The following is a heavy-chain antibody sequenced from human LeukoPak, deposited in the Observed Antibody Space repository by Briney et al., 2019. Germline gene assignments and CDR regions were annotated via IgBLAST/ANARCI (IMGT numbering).Heavy chain of an antibody. CDR3: TSRGIWYHCVYF. D-gene: IGHD6-13*01. CDR2: ISSSSSYI. V-gene: IGHV3-21*01. J-gene: IGHJ4*02. Sequence: GGCLRLSCAASASTFSSYSMNWVRQAAGKGLGWVSSISSSSSYIYYADSVKGRFTISRDNAKNSLYLLMSSRRAENAAVYYGTSRGIWYHCVYFWGQGTLVTVSS. CDR1: ASTFSSYS.